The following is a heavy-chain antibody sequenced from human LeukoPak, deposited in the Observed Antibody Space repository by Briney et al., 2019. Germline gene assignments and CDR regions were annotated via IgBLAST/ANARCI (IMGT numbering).Heavy chain of an antibody. CDR3: ARQGYSNSWYLGWFDL. J-gene: IGHJ5*02. D-gene: IGHD6-13*01. V-gene: IGHV4-38-2*02. Sequence: SETLSLTCTVSGYSISSGYYWGWIRQPPGKGLEWIGSIYHSGSTYYNPSLKSRVTISADKSINTTYLQWSSLKASDTAMYYCARQGYSNSWYLGWFDLWGQGTLVTVSS. CDR2: IYHSGST. CDR1: GYSISSGYY.